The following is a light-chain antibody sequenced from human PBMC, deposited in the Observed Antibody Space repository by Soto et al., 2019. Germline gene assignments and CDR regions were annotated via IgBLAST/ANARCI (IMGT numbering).Light chain of an antibody. CDR2: AAS. CDR3: QQGHTFPWT. CDR1: QGITNY. J-gene: IGKJ1*01. V-gene: IGKV1-39*01. Sequence: DIQMTQSPSSLSASVGDRVTITCRASQGITNYLNWYQQKLGQAPRLLIYAASTLESGVPSRFSGSGSETDFTLSITSLQPEDFATDYCQQGHTFPWTFGQGTKVDIK.